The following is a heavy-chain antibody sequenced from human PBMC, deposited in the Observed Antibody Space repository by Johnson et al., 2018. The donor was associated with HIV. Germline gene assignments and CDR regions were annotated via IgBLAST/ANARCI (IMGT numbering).Heavy chain of an antibody. Sequence: QVQLVESGGGVVRPGGSLRLSCTASGFTFSSYAMSWVRQAPGKGLEWVAVISYDGSNQYYADSVKGRFTISRDNSKTTVLLQMNSLRPEDTAVYYCAKSCNWGPRTLDAFDSWGQGTKVTVSS. J-gene: IGHJ3*02. D-gene: IGHD7-27*01. CDR3: AKSCNWGPRTLDAFDS. CDR1: GFTFSSYA. V-gene: IGHV3-30*18. CDR2: ISYDGSNQ.